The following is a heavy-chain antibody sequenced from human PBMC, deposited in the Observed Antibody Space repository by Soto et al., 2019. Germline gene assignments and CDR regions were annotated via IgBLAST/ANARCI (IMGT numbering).Heavy chain of an antibody. CDR2: IYYSGST. J-gene: IGHJ4*02. CDR3: AGGTGPSGYDPIDY. V-gene: IGHV4-31*03. CDR1: GGSISSGGYY. D-gene: IGHD5-12*01. Sequence: SETLSLTSTVSGGSISSGGYYWSWIRQHPGKGLEWIGYIYYSGSTYYNPSLKSRVTISVDTSKNQFSLKLSSVTAADTAVYYCAGGTGPSGYDPIDYWGQGTLVTVSS.